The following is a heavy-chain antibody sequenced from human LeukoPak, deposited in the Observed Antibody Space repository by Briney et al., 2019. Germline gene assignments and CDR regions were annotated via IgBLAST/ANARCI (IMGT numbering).Heavy chain of an antibody. J-gene: IGHJ4*02. CDR1: GFAFNYYA. Sequence: GGSLRLSCTASGFAFNYYAMNWVRQAPGKGLECASSISGSGGNTYYYADSVKGRFTISRDNSKNMLFLQMNSLRAEDTAIYYCAKDATRVARGSIEYWGQGTLVTVSS. D-gene: IGHD4-23*01. CDR3: AKDATRVARGSIEY. CDR2: ISGSGGNT. V-gene: IGHV3-23*01.